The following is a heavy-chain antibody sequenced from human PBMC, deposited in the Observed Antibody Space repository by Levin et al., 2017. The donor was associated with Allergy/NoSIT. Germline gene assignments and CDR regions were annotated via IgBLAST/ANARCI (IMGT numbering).Heavy chain of an antibody. Sequence: GGSLRLSCVASGFSFGNYVMNWVRQAPGKGLEWVSAISARGGSTNYADSVKGRCTISRDNSRNTVYLHLNSLRPEDTAVYYCAKDGPSRDADYARVYYFDFWGQGTLVAVSS. V-gene: IGHV3-23*01. D-gene: IGHD5-24*01. CDR2: ISARGGST. CDR1: GFSFGNYV. J-gene: IGHJ4*02. CDR3: AKDGPSRDADYARVYYFDF.